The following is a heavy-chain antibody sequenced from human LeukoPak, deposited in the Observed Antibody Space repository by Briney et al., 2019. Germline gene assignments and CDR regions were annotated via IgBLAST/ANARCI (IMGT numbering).Heavy chain of an antibody. CDR2: IHYSGNN. J-gene: IGHJ5*02. D-gene: IGHD3-9*01. V-gene: IGHV4-59*12. Sequence: SETLSLTCTVSGDSISSYYWTWIRQPPGKGLEWIGYIHYSGNNNYNPSLKSRVTISLDTSKNQFSLKLKSVTAADTAVYYCARGQSVPLRYLRGWFDPWGQGTLVTVSS. CDR1: GDSISSYY. CDR3: ARGQSVPLRYLRGWFDP.